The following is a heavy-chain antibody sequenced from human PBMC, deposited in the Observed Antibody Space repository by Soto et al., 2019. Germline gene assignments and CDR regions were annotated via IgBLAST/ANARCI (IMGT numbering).Heavy chain of an antibody. V-gene: IGHV3-23*01. Sequence: EVQLLESGGGLVQPGGSPRLSCAASGFTFSSYAMSWVRQAPGKGLEWVSAISGSGSSTYYADSVKGRFTISRDNSKNTIYLQMNSLRAEDTAVYYCAKGGIAAAGLFDYWGQGTLVTVSS. CDR3: AKGGIAAAGLFDY. CDR1: GFTFSSYA. CDR2: ISGSGSST. D-gene: IGHD6-13*01. J-gene: IGHJ4*02.